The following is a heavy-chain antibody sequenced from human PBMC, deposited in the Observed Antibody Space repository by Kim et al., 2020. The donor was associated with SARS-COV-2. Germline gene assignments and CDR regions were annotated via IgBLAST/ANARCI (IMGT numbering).Heavy chain of an antibody. CDR1: GGSFSGYY. D-gene: IGHD2-2*01. CDR3: ARVWDIVVVPAAPHYNWFDP. V-gene: IGHV4-34*01. Sequence: SETLSLTCAVYGGSFSGYYWSWIRQPPGKGLEWIGEINHSGSTNYNPSLKSRVTISVDTSKNQFSLKLSSVTAADTAVYYCARVWDIVVVPAAPHYNWFDPWGQGTLVTVSS. J-gene: IGHJ5*02. CDR2: INHSGST.